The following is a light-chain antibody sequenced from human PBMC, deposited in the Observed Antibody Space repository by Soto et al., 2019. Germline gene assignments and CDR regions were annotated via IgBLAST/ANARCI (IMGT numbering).Light chain of an antibody. CDR2: TVS. Sequence: DVVMTQSALSLTVTLGQPASICCRYSQSLVYSDGDTYLNWFQQRPGQSPRPXIYTVSNRASGVPDRFSGSGSGTDFTLKISRVEAEDVGVYFCAQGLQIPLTFGGGTKVDIK. V-gene: IGKV2-30*01. J-gene: IGKJ4*01. CDR1: QSLVYSDGDTY. CDR3: AQGLQIPLT.